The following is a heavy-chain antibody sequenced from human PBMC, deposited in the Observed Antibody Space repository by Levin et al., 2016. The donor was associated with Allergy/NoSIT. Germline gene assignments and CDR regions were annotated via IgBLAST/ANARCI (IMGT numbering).Heavy chain of an antibody. CDR2: IDPSDSYT. Sequence: KVSCKASGYNFVDNWITWVRQMPGQGLEWMGRIDPSDSYTSYTHSFEGQVTISVDKSRGTAYLHFKSLTASDTAMYYCARRMLHGVRALDIWGQGTMVSVSS. V-gene: IGHV5-10-1*04. D-gene: IGHD3-16*01. J-gene: IGHJ3*02. CDR1: GYNFVDNW. CDR3: ARRMLHGVRALDI.